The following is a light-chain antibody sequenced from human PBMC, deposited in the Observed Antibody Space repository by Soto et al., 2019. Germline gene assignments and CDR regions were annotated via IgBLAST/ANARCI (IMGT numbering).Light chain of an antibody. V-gene: IGKV1-39*01. Sequence: IRMTQSPSSLSASTGDRVAITCRASQSISTFLNWYQQKPGKAPNLLIYAASTLQSGVPSRFSGGGSGTAFTLTISSLQPEDFATYYCQQSYSTPRTFGQGTKVDIK. J-gene: IGKJ1*01. CDR2: AAS. CDR3: QQSYSTPRT. CDR1: QSISTF.